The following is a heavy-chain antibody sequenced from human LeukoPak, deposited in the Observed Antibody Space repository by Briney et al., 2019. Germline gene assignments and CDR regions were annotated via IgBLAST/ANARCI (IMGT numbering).Heavy chain of an antibody. CDR3: AGHEYRSGGANYFDY. D-gene: IGHD6-19*01. CDR2: IYYSGNT. J-gene: IGHJ4*02. CDR1: GGSISGSSYY. Sequence: SETLSLTCTVSGGSISGSSYYWGWIRQPPGKGLEWIGSIYYSGNTYHNPSRKSRVTISVDTSKNQFSLKLSSVTAADTAVYYCAGHEYRSGGANYFDYWGQGTLVTVSS. V-gene: IGHV4-39*01.